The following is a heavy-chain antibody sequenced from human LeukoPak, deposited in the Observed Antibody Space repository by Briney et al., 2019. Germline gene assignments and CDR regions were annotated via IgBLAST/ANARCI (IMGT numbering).Heavy chain of an antibody. D-gene: IGHD6-19*01. CDR1: GGSISSYY. J-gene: IGHJ5*02. V-gene: IGHV4-59*08. Sequence: SETLSLTCTVSGGSISSYYWSWIRQPPGKGLEWIGNIYYSGSTNYNPSLKGRVTISVDTSKNQFSLKLSSVTAADTAVYYCARQFDPRYSSGWYWFDPWGQGTLVTVSS. CDR3: ARQFDPRYSSGWYWFDP. CDR2: IYYSGST.